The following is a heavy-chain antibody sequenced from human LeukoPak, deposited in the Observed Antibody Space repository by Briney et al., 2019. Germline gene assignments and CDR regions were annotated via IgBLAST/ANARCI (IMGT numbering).Heavy chain of an antibody. J-gene: IGHJ4*02. CDR2: MYTSGYT. V-gene: IGHV4-4*07. CDR3: ARDRCSSTSCHFDY. CDR1: GGSIRSNS. D-gene: IGHD2-2*01. Sequence: SETLSLTCIVSGGSIRSNSWSWIRQPAGKGLEWVGQMYTSGYTNYNPSLKSRVTMSVDTSKNQFSLNLSSVTAADTAVYYCARDRCSSTSCHFDYWGQGTLVSVSS.